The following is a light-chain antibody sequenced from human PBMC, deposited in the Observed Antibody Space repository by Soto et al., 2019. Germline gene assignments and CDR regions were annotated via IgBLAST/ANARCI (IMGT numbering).Light chain of an antibody. CDR2: GAF. J-gene: IGKJ1*01. Sequence: MTQSPSSVSASVGDRVTITCRASQGISSNLAWYQQKPGQAPSLLIYGAFTRATGIPDRFSGSGSGTEFTLTISRLQSEDFALYYCQQYNDWPLTFGQGTKVDIK. V-gene: IGKV3-15*01. CDR1: QGISSN. CDR3: QQYNDWPLT.